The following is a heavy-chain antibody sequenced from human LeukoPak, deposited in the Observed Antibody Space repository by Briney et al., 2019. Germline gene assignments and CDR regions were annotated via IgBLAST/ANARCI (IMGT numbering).Heavy chain of an antibody. V-gene: IGHV3-43*02. CDR2: ISGDGGST. CDR1: GFTFDEYA. D-gene: IGHD3-3*01. J-gene: IGHJ6*03. CDR3: AKDRGWDFWSGYYRYYYYYMDV. Sequence: GGSLRLSCAASGFTFDEYAMHWVRQAPGKGLEWVSLISGDGGSTYYADSVKGRVTISRDNSTNSLYLQMNSLRTEDTALYYCAKDRGWDFWSGYYRYYYYYMDVWGKGTRVTVSS.